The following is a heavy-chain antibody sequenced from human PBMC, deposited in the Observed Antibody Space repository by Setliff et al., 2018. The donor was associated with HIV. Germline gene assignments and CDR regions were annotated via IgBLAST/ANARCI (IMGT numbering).Heavy chain of an antibody. CDR1: GGSFRGYY. V-gene: IGHV4-34*01. J-gene: IGHJ4*02. CDR3: ARDNRVTMIVVVIGYFDY. Sequence: PSETLSLTCAVYGGSFRGYYWSWIRQPPGKGLEWIGEINHSGSTNYNPSLMSRLTISVDTSKNQFSLKLSSVTAADTAVYYCARDNRVTMIVVVIGYFDYWGQGTLVTVSS. D-gene: IGHD3-22*01. CDR2: INHSGST.